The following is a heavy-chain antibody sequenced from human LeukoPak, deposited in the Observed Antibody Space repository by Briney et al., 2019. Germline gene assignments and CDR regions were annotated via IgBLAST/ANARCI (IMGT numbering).Heavy chain of an antibody. Sequence: PSETLSLTCAVYGGSFSGYYWSWIRQPPGKGLEWIGEINHSGSTNYNPSLKSRVTISVDTSKNQFSLKLSSMTAADTAVYYCARGPDPRVWGQGTLVTVSS. V-gene: IGHV4-34*01. CDR3: ARGPDPRV. CDR2: INHSGST. CDR1: GGSFSGYY. J-gene: IGHJ4*02.